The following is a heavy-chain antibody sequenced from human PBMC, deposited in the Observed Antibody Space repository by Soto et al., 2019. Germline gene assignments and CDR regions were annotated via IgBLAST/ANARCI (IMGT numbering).Heavy chain of an antibody. CDR3: ARSVFP. V-gene: IGHV4-34*01. J-gene: IGHJ5*02. Sequence: SETLSLTCXVYGESFSGQIWTWIRQTPGKGLQWIGQINHSGSASYNPSLKSRVTISVDTSKNQFSLKLSSLTAADTAVYYCARSVFPSGQRTLVTVSS. CDR1: GESFSGQI. CDR2: INHSGSA.